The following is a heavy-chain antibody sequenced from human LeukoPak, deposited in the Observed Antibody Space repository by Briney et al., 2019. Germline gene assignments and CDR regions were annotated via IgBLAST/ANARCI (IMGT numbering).Heavy chain of an antibody. CDR2: ISGSSGNT. Sequence: GGSLRLSCAASRFAFSSYAMTWVRQAPGKGLEWVSTISGSSGNTYYADSVKGRFTISRDNSKDTLYLQMNSLRAEDTAVYYCAKDGQGVPDSSGYYFDYWGQGTLVTVSS. J-gene: IGHJ4*02. V-gene: IGHV3-23*01. CDR1: RFAFSSYA. CDR3: AKDGQGVPDSSGYYFDY. D-gene: IGHD3-22*01.